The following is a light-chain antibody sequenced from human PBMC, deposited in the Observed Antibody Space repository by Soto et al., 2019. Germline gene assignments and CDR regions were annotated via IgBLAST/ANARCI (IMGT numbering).Light chain of an antibody. CDR2: EVI. J-gene: IGLJ2*01. Sequence: QSVLTQPASVSGSPGQSITISCTGTSSDVGAYDWVSWYQHHPGKAPKLIIHEVINRPSGISFRFSGSKSGNTASLTISGLQAEDEAYYYCSSYTSSSTVLFGGGTQLTVL. CDR3: SSYTSSSTVL. CDR1: SSDVGAYDW. V-gene: IGLV2-14*01.